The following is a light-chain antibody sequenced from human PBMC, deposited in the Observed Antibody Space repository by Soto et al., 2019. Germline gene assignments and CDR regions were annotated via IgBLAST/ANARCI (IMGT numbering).Light chain of an antibody. J-gene: IGKJ2*01. V-gene: IGKV2D-29*01. Sequence: EIVVTQPPLSLSVTLGQPASISCTSGQSLVHTDGKTYLFWYLQKPGQPPQPLIYRVSNRFSGVPDRFSGSGSGTDFTLKISRVEADDVGFYYCMQSLQLPYTCAQGTNLEIK. CDR3: MQSLQLPYT. CDR1: QSLVHTDGKTY. CDR2: RVS.